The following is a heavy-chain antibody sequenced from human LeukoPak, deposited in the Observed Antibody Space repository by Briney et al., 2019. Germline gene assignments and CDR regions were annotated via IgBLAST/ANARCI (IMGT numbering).Heavy chain of an antibody. V-gene: IGHV4-61*02. D-gene: IGHD1-26*01. J-gene: IGHJ3*02. CDR3: ARGRWELLGAFDI. CDR1: GNSISSGDYY. Sequence: SETLSLTCTVSGNSISSGDYYWSWIRQPAGKGLEWIGRIYTSGSTTYNPSLKSRVTISVDTSKNQFSLKLSSVTAADTAVYYCARGRWELLGAFDIWGQGTMVTVSS. CDR2: IYTSGST.